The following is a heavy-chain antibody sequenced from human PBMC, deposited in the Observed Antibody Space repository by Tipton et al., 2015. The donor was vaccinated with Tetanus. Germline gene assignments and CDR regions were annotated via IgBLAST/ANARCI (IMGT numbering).Heavy chain of an antibody. V-gene: IGHV4-30-4*08. CDR1: GGSINSGGYY. Sequence: GLVKPSQTLSVTCTVSGGSINSGGYYWSWLRQHPGKGLEWIGYIYYSGSTYYNPSLKSRITISVHTSKNQFSLNLSSVTAADTAVYYCARANYYDVLTGSLFYYGLNVWGRGTTVTVSS. CDR2: IYYSGST. D-gene: IGHD3-9*01. J-gene: IGHJ6*02. CDR3: ARANYYDVLTGSLFYYGLNV.